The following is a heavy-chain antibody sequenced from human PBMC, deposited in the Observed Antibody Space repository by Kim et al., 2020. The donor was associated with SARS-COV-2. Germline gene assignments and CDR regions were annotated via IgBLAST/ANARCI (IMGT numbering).Heavy chain of an antibody. J-gene: IGHJ6*02. CDR2: IYSGGNT. V-gene: IGHV3-53*05. CDR3: ARSGGYSYYGMYT. D-gene: IGHD5-12*01. Sequence: GGSLRLSCAASGFSISRNYMNWVRQAPGEGLEWVSVIYSGGNTLYADSVKGRFTVSRDISKSTVYLQMNSLRADDTAVYYCARSGGYSYYGMYTWGQGTT. CDR1: GFSISRNY.